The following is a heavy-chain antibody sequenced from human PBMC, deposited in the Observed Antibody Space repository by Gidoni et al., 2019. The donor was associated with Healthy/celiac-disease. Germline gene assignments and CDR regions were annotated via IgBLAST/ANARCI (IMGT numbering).Heavy chain of an antibody. J-gene: IGHJ4*02. CDR3: ARDAKLYVDTAMALDY. CDR2: INPSGGST. D-gene: IGHD5-18*01. CDR1: GYTFTSYY. V-gene: IGHV1-46*01. Sequence: QVQLVQSGAEVKTPGASVKVSCKASGYTFTSYYMHWVRPAPGQGLEWMGIINPSGGSTSYAQKFQGRVTMTRDTSTSTVYMELSSLGSEDTAVYYCARDAKLYVDTAMALDYWGQGTLVTVSS.